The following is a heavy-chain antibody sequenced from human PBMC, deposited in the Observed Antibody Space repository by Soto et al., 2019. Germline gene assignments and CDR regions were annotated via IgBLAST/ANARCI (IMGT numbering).Heavy chain of an antibody. D-gene: IGHD3-22*01. CDR3: VRAYYDNFGYSLDP. CDR1: GGSIISYY. J-gene: IGHJ5*02. Sequence: SETLSLTCTVSGGSIISYYWGWIRQPPGKGLEWIGYIYYSDSANYNPSLKSRVIISDDTSKNQFSLRLSSVTAADTAVYYCVRAYYDNFGYSLDPWGQGTLVTVSS. V-gene: IGHV4-59*01. CDR2: IYYSDSA.